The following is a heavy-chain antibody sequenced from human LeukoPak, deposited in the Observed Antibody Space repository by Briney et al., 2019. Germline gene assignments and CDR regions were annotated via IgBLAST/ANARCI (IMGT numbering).Heavy chain of an antibody. CDR3: ARAVRYYDSSGYSYYFDY. D-gene: IGHD3-22*01. V-gene: IGHV4-59*01. J-gene: IGHJ4*02. CDR1: GCSISSYY. CDR2: IYYSGST. Sequence: PSETLSLTCTVSGCSISSYYWSWIRQPPGKGLEWIGHIYYSGSTNYNPSLKSRVTISVDTSKNQFSLKLSSVTAADTAVYYCARAVRYYDSSGYSYYFDYWGQGTLVTVSS.